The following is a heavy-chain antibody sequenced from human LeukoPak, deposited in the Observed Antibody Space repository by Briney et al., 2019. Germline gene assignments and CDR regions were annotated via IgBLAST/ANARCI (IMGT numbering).Heavy chain of an antibody. V-gene: IGHV3-21*01. CDR2: ISSSSSYI. CDR3: ARTAPGVHAFDI. J-gene: IGHJ3*02. CDR1: GFTFSSYS. D-gene: IGHD2-2*01. Sequence: PGGSLRLSCAASGFTFSSYSMNWVRQAPGKGLEWVSSISSSSSYIYYADSVKGRFTISRDNAKNSLYLQMNSLRAEDTAVYYCARTAPGVHAFDIWGQGTMVTVSS.